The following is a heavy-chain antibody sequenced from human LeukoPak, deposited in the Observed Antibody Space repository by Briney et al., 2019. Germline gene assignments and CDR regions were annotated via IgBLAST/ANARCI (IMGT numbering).Heavy chain of an antibody. D-gene: IGHD4-17*01. CDR1: GFTFSSYA. CDR2: ISSNGGST. V-gene: IGHV3-64*01. J-gene: IGHJ4*02. CDR3: ARPAISNTVTKWYYFDY. Sequence: PGGSLRLSCAASGFTFSSYAMHWVRQAPGKGLEYVSAISSNGGSTYYANSVKGRFTISRDNSKNTLYLQMGSLRAEDMAVYYCARPAISNTVTKWYYFDYWGQGTLVTVSS.